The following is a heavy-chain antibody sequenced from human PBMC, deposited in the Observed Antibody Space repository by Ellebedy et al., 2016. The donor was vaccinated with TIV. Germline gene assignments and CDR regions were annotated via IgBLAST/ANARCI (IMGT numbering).Heavy chain of an antibody. CDR3: ARHSNYGDPRYYYYYMDV. J-gene: IGHJ6*03. CDR1: GYSFTTYW. CDR2: IYPGDSDT. Sequence: GESLKISCKGSGYSFTTYWIGWVRQMPGKGLEWMGIIYPGDSDTRYSPSFQGQVTISADKSISTAYLQWSSLKASDTAMYYCARHSNYGDPRYYYYYMDVWGKGTTVTVSS. D-gene: IGHD4-17*01. V-gene: IGHV5-51*01.